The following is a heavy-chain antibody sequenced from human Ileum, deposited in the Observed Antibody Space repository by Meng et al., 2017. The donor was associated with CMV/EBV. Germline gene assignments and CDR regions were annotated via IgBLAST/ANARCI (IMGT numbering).Heavy chain of an antibody. Sequence: GASLKISCAASGFDFSSHAMHWVRQAPGKGLEWMAVVSYDGTNTYHADSILGRFTVSRDNHKNTVSLQMKRVTTEDSGFYYCVRSPQSVARDFYFDHWGQGAQVTVSS. V-gene: IGHV3-30*04. D-gene: IGHD5/OR15-5a*01. CDR1: GFDFSSHA. CDR3: VRSPQSVARDFYFDH. CDR2: VSYDGTNT. J-gene: IGHJ4*02.